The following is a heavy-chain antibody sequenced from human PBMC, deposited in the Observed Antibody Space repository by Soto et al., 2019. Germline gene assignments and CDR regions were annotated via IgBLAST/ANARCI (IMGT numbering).Heavy chain of an antibody. J-gene: IGHJ5*02. CDR2: IYYSGST. D-gene: IGHD3-16*01. CDR3: ARVGGVRRRRSWFDP. Sequence: SETLSLTCTVSGGSISSGDYYWSWIRQPPGKGLEWIGYIYYSGSTYYNPSLKSRVTISVDTSKNQFSLKLSSVTAADTAVYYCARVGGVRRRRSWFDPWGQGTLVTAPQ. CDR1: GGSISSGDYY. V-gene: IGHV4-30-4*01.